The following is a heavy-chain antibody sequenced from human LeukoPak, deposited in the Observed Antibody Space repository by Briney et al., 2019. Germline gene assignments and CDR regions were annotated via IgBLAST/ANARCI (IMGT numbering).Heavy chain of an antibody. J-gene: IGHJ4*02. V-gene: IGHV1-2*06. CDR2: INPNSGGT. Sequence: ASVKVSCKASGYTFTGYYMHWVRQAPGQGLEWMGRINPNSGGTNYAQKFQGRVTMTRDTSISTAYMELSRLRSDDTAVYYCARGKKGMPTITVPTDYWGQGTPVTVSS. D-gene: IGHD5-24*01. CDR1: GYTFTGYY. CDR3: ARGKKGMPTITVPTDY.